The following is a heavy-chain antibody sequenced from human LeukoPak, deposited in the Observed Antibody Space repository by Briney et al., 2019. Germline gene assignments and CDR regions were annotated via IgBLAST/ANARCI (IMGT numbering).Heavy chain of an antibody. CDR1: GGSIRSSSYY. CDR2: IYHSGST. CDR3: ARCIAAPRTGYQYFDL. Sequence: PSETLSLTCTVSGGSIRSSSYYWGWIRQPPGKGLEWIGNIYHSGSTNYNPSLQSRVTMSVDTSKNQFSLRLSSVTAADTAVYYCARCIAAPRTGYQYFDLWGRGTLVTVSS. D-gene: IGHD6-13*01. J-gene: IGHJ2*01. V-gene: IGHV4-61*05.